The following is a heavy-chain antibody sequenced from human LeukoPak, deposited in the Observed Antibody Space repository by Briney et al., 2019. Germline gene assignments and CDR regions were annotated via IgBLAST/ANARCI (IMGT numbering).Heavy chain of an antibody. CDR2: INPNSGGT. CDR3: ASTPRRSGYGLGGY. V-gene: IGHV1-2*02. Sequence: ASVKVSFKASGYTFTVYYMHWVRQAPGQGREWMGWINPNSGGTNYAQKFQGRVTMTRDTSISTDYMELSRLRSDDTAVYYCASTPRRSGYGLGGYWGQGTLVTVSS. D-gene: IGHD5-12*01. J-gene: IGHJ4*02. CDR1: GYTFTVYY.